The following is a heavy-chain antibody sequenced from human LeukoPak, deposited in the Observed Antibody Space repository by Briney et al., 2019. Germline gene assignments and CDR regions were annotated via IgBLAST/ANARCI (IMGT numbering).Heavy chain of an antibody. CDR3: ARVTDYYYYMDV. D-gene: IGHD4-23*01. V-gene: IGHV1-18*01. CDR1: GYTFTSYG. J-gene: IGHJ6*03. CDR2: ISAYNGNT. Sequence: ASVKVSCKASGYTFTSYGISWVRQAPGQGLEWMGWISAYNGNTNYAQKLQGRVTMTTDTSASTAYMELRSLRSDDTAVYYCARVTDYYYYMDVWGKGTTVTVSS.